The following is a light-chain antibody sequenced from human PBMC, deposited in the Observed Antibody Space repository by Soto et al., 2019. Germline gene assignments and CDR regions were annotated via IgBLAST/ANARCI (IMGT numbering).Light chain of an antibody. J-gene: IGKJ2*02. CDR3: QQYNNWPRGT. CDR2: GAS. V-gene: IGKV3-15*01. Sequence: EIVMTQSPATLSVSPGERATLSCRASQSVSSNLAWYQQKPGQAPRLLIYGASTRATGIPARLSGSGSGTEFTLTISSLQSEDFAVYYCQQYNNWPRGTFGQGTKREIK. CDR1: QSVSSN.